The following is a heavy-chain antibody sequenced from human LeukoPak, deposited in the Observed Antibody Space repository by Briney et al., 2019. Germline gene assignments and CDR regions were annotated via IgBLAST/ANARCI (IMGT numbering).Heavy chain of an antibody. V-gene: IGHV4-61*02. D-gene: IGHD3-10*01. CDR1: GGSISSGSYY. Sequence: SETLSPTCTVSGGSISSGSYYWSWIRQPAGKGLEWIGRIYTSGSTNYNPSLKSRVTISVDTSKNQFSLKLSSVTAADTAVYYCARDLGILWFGESKNWFDPWGQGTLVTVSS. CDR3: ARDLGILWFGESKNWFDP. CDR2: IYTSGST. J-gene: IGHJ5*02.